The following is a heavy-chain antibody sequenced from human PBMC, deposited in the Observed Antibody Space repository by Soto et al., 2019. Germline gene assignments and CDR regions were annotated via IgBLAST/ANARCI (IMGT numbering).Heavy chain of an antibody. D-gene: IGHD2-21*01. V-gene: IGHV4-39*01. CDR2: IYYSGST. Sequence: SETLSLTCTVAGGSIGYSNYYWGWIRQPPGKALEWIGTIYYSGSTYYNPSLKSRVTMSVDTSKNQFSLKLTSVAAADTVVYYCAKLVVPTSSWFDPWGQGTLVTVSS. J-gene: IGHJ5*02. CDR1: GGSIGYSNYY. CDR3: AKLVVPTSSWFDP.